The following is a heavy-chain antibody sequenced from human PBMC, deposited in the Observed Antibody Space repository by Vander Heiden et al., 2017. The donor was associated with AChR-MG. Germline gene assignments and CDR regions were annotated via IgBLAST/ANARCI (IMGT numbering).Heavy chain of an antibody. CDR3: ARASYSSGWSGAFDI. CDR2: MNPNSGNT. D-gene: IGHD6-19*01. V-gene: IGHV1-8*01. J-gene: IGHJ3*02. Sequence: QVQLVQSGAEVKKPGASVQVSCKASGYTFPSYDINWVRQATGQGLEGMGWMNPNSGNTGYAQKFQGRVTMTRNTSISTAYMELSSLRSEDTAVYYCARASYSSGWSGAFDIWGQGTMVTVSS. CDR1: GYTFPSYD.